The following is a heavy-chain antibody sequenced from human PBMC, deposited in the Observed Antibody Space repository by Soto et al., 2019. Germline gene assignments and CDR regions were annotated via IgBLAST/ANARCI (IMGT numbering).Heavy chain of an antibody. J-gene: IGHJ6*02. CDR3: ARDPPITSDYAMDV. CDR1: GFAVSSSY. D-gene: IGHD1-20*01. CDR2: TYTTGST. Sequence: EVQLVETGGDLIQSGGSLRLSCAASGFAVSSSYMMWVRQAPGKGLECISVTYTTGSTRYAESVKGRFPVSRDDSKNTVYLQMNSLRADDTAVYYCARDPPITSDYAMDVWGQGTTVIVSS. V-gene: IGHV3-53*02.